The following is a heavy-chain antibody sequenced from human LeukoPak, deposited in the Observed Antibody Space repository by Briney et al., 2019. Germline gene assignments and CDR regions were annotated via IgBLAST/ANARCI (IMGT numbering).Heavy chain of an antibody. J-gene: IGHJ5*02. CDR1: GYTFTSYG. D-gene: IGHD3-3*01. Sequence: ASVKVSCKASGYTFTSYGINWVRQAPGQGLEWMGWISGYNGNTKYAQKFQGRVTMTTDTSTSTAYMELRSLRSDDTATYYCARDVDFWSGYPPWFDPWGQGTLVTVSS. V-gene: IGHV1-18*01. CDR2: ISGYNGNT. CDR3: ARDVDFWSGYPPWFDP.